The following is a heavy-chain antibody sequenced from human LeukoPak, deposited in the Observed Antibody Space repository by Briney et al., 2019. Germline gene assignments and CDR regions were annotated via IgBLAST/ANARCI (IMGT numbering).Heavy chain of an antibody. CDR1: GFTFSSYG. J-gene: IGHJ4*02. V-gene: IGHV3-23*01. CDR3: AKSGTVVTPVGY. Sequence: GGTLRLSCAASGFTFSSYGMSWVRPAPGKGLEWVSAISGSGGSTYYADSVKGRFTISRDNSKNTLYLQMNSLRAEDTAVYYCAKSGTVVTPVGYWGQGTLVTVSS. CDR2: ISGSGGST. D-gene: IGHD4-23*01.